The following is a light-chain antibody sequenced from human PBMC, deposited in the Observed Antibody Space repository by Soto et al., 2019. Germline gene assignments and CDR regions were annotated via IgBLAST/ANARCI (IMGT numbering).Light chain of an antibody. CDR2: DVS. Sequence: QSALTQPASVSGSPGQSITISCTGTSSDVGRYNYVSWCQQHPGKAPKLIIYDVSNRPSGVSNRFSGSKSGNTASLTISGLQAEDEADYYSSSYTSSSTVVFGGGTKLTVL. CDR1: SSDVGRYNY. CDR3: SSYTSSSTVV. J-gene: IGLJ2*01. V-gene: IGLV2-14*01.